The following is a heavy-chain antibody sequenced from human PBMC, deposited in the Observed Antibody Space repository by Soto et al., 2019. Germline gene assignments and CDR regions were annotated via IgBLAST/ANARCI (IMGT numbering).Heavy chain of an antibody. D-gene: IGHD6-19*01. CDR3: AKAEQWSDGYYYGMDV. V-gene: IGHV3-23*01. Sequence: GGSLRLSCAASGFTFSSYAMSWVRQAPGKGLEWVPAISGSGGSTYYADSVKGRFTISRDNSKNTLYLQMNSLRAEDTAVYYCAKAEQWSDGYYYGMDVWGQGTSVTVFS. J-gene: IGHJ6*02. CDR1: GFTFSSYA. CDR2: ISGSGGST.